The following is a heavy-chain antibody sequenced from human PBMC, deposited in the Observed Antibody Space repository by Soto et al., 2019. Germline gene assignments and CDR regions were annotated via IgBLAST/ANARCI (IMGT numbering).Heavy chain of an antibody. Sequence: VQLVQSGAEVKKPGASVRISCTASGISYTTYAIHWVRQAPGQGLEWMGWINAGNGDTRYSQRFQGRVTLTRDTSATTTYIDLSSLRSEDTSIYYCARAISGYVTWGQGTLVTVSS. CDR1: GISYTTYA. CDR3: ARAISGYVT. CDR2: INAGNGDT. V-gene: IGHV1-3*01. J-gene: IGHJ4*02. D-gene: IGHD5-12*01.